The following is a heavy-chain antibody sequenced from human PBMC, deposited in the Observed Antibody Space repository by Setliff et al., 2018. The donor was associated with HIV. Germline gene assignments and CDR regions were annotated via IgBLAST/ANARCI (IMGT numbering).Heavy chain of an antibody. CDR3: ARGSYYDYVWGNYRYTGFDY. D-gene: IGHD3-16*02. J-gene: IGHJ4*02. CDR2: IHRSGTT. CDR1: GYSVSSGYY. V-gene: IGHV4-38-2*01. Sequence: SETLSLTCAVSGYSVSSGYYWGWIRQPPGKGLEWIGNIHRSGTTYYNPSLRSRVTVSLHTSRNQFSLNLKSVTAADTALYYCARGSYYDYVWGNYRYTGFDYWGQGTLVTVSS.